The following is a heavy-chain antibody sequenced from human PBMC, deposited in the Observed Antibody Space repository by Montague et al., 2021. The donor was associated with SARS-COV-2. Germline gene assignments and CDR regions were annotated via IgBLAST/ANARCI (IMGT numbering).Heavy chain of an antibody. CDR3: ARFGSGTLEFDL. CDR1: GDSISTGIYY. V-gene: IGHV4-61*02. Sequence: TLSLTCTVSGDSISTGIYYWSWIRQPAGKGLEWIGRIRITGHTDYNXSLESRVFMSVDTSTNQFSLSLTSVTAADTAVYFCARFGSGTLEFDLWGQGTPVTVSS. J-gene: IGHJ4*02. CDR2: IRITGHT. D-gene: IGHD1-26*01.